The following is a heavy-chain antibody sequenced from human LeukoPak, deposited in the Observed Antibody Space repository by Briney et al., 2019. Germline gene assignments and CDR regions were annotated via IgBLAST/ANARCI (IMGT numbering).Heavy chain of an antibody. CDR2: IRTKATSYDA. CDR3: SREGCGATGCYTNDY. Sequence: GGSLKLSCAAFGFTFSGSHMHWVRQASGKGLEWVGRIRTKATSYDAAYAASVKGRFTISRDDSKNTAYLQMNSLKTEDTAMYYCSREGCGATGCYTNDYWGQGTLVTVSS. J-gene: IGHJ4*02. D-gene: IGHD2-21*01. CDR1: GFTFSGSH. V-gene: IGHV3-73*01.